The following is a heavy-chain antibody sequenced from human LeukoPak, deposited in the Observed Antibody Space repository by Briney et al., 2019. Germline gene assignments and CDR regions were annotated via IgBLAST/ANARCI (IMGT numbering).Heavy chain of an antibody. J-gene: IGHJ4*02. CDR1: GGSFSGYY. CDR3: ARGIGGHYDFWSGYSTRFDY. CDR2: INHSGST. V-gene: IGHV4-34*01. Sequence: SETLSLTCVVYGGSFSGYYWSWIRQPPGKGLEWIGEINHSGSTNYNPSLKSRVTISVDTSKNQFSLKLSSVTAADTAVYYCARGIGGHYDFWSGYSTRFDYWGQGTLVTVSS. D-gene: IGHD3-3*01.